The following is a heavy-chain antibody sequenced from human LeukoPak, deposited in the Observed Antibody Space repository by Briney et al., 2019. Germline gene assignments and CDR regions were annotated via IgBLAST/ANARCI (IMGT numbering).Heavy chain of an antibody. J-gene: IGHJ4*02. Sequence: PGGSLRLSCAASGFTFDDCAMHWVRQAPGKGLEWVSLISGDGGSTYYADSVKGRFTISRDNSKNSLYLQMNSLRTEDTALYYCAKDKTGGSHQYYFGYWGQGTLVTVSS. CDR1: GFTFDDCA. CDR3: AKDKTGGSHQYYFGY. D-gene: IGHD1-26*01. CDR2: ISGDGGST. V-gene: IGHV3-43*02.